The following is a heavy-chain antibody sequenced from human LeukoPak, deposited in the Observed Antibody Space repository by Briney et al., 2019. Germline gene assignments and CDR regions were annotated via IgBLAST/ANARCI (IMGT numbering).Heavy chain of an antibody. CDR1: GGTFSSDA. D-gene: IGHD3-22*01. Sequence: SVKVSCKASGGTFSSDAISWVRQAPGQGLEWMGRIIPIFGTANYAQKFQGRVTITTDESTSTAYMELSSLRSEDTAVYYCARDLLYYYDSSGYKFDYWGQGTLVTVSS. V-gene: IGHV1-69*05. CDR3: ARDLLYYYDSSGYKFDY. J-gene: IGHJ4*02. CDR2: IIPIFGTA.